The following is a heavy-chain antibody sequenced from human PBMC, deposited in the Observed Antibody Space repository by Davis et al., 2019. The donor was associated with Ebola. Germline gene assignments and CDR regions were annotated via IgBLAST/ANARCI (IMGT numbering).Heavy chain of an antibody. CDR2: IWYDGTNT. J-gene: IGHJ4*02. V-gene: IGHV3-33*01. CDR3: ERDHELGFCSSSDCYILDS. D-gene: IGHD2-2*02. CDR1: GFSFNSFG. Sequence: PGGSLRLSCAASGFSFNSFGMHWVRQAPGKGLEWVAVIWYDGTNTHYGDSVKGRFTISRDNYKNMLFLQMDSLRAEDTAVYYCERDHELGFCSSSDCYILDSWGQGTLVTVSS.